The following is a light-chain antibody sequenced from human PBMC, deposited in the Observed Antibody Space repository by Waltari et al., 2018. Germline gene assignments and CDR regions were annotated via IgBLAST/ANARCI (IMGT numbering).Light chain of an antibody. J-gene: IGKJ1*01. Sequence: EIVLTQSPGTLSLYLGERATVSCRASQSVSRALAWYQQKPGQAPRLLIYGASPRATGIPDRFSGSGAGTDFSLTISRLEPDDFAVYYCQHYLRLPVTFGQGTTVEI. CDR3: QHYLRLPVT. CDR1: QSVSRA. V-gene: IGKV3-20*01. CDR2: GAS.